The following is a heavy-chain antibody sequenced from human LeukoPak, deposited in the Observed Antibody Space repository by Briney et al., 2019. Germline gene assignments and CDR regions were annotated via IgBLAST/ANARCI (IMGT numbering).Heavy chain of an antibody. J-gene: IGHJ3*02. CDR1: GFTFSSYG. CDR3: AKDRATVVTDDAFDI. D-gene: IGHD4-23*01. Sequence: GGSLRLSCAASGFTFSSYGMHWVRQAPGKGLEGVAFIRYDGSNKCYADSVKGRFTISRDNSKNTLYLQMNSLRAEDTAVYYCAKDRATVVTDDAFDIWGQGTMVTVSS. CDR2: IRYDGSNK. V-gene: IGHV3-30*02.